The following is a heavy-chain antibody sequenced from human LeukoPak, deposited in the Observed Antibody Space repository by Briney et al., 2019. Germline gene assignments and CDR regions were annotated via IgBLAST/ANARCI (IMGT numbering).Heavy chain of an antibody. Sequence: GASVKVSCKASGYIFTGYYMHWVRQAPGLGLERMGWVNPNSGGTNYVQKFQGRVTMTRDTSISTAYMELSSLRSDDTAVYYCARGKSATMLTPRYFDHWGQGTLVTVSS. CDR3: ARGKSATMLTPRYFDH. J-gene: IGHJ1*01. D-gene: IGHD3-16*01. CDR1: GYIFTGYY. CDR2: VNPNSGGT. V-gene: IGHV1-2*02.